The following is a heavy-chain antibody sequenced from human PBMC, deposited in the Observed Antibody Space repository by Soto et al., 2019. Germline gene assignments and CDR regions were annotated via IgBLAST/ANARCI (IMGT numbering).Heavy chain of an antibody. CDR1: GFTFSSAW. Sequence: PGGSLRLSCAASGFTFSSAWMSWVRQAPGKGLEWVGRIKSKTDGGTTDYAAPVKGRFTISRDDSKNTLYLQMNSLKTEDTAVYYCTTEDIVVVPGVFDYWGQGTLVTVSS. D-gene: IGHD2-2*01. V-gene: IGHV3-15*01. J-gene: IGHJ4*02. CDR2: IKSKTDGGTT. CDR3: TTEDIVVVPGVFDY.